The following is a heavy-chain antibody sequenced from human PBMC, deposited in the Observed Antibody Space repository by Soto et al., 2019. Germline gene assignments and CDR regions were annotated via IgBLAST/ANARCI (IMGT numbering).Heavy chain of an antibody. CDR1: GGSISSGGYY. V-gene: IGHV4-30-4*08. J-gene: IGHJ4*02. CDR2: IYYSGST. CDR3: ARDSRTRRDFWSGYFVS. Sequence: PSETLSLTCTASGGSISSGGYYWSWMRQHPGKGLEWIGYIYYSGSTYYNPSLKSRVTISSDTSKNLFSLKLSSVTAADTAVYYCARDSRTRRDFWSGYFVSWGQGSLVTVSS. D-gene: IGHD3-3*01.